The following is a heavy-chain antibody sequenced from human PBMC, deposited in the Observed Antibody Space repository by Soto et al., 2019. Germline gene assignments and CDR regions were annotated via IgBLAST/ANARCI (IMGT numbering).Heavy chain of an antibody. D-gene: IGHD3-22*01. CDR3: ARGYDSSGYIRDYDAFDI. Sequence: SETLSLTCTVSGGSISSSSYYWGWIRQPPGKGLEWIGSIYYSGSTYYNPSLKSRVTISVDTSKNQFSLKLSSVTAADTAVYYCARGYDSSGYIRDYDAFDIWGQGTMVTVSS. CDR1: GGSISSSSYY. CDR2: IYYSGST. J-gene: IGHJ3*02. V-gene: IGHV4-39*01.